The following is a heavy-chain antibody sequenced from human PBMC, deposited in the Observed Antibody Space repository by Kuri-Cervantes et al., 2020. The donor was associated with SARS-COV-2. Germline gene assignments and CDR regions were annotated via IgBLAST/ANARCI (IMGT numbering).Heavy chain of an antibody. CDR1: GYTFTSYG. CDR2: INPNSGGT. J-gene: IGHJ5*02. D-gene: IGHD1-26*01. Sequence: TVKLSCKASGYTFTSYGISWVRQAPGQGLEWMGWINPNSGGTNYAQKFQGRVTMTRDTSISTAYMELSRLRPDDTAVYYCARGGVSEEPPRSNWFDPWGQGTLVTVSS. CDR3: ARGGVSEEPPRSNWFDP. V-gene: IGHV1-2*02.